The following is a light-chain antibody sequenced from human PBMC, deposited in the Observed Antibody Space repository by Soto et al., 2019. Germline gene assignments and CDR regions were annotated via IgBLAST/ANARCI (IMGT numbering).Light chain of an antibody. V-gene: IGLV2-14*03. CDR1: SSDVGAYIF. Sequence: QSAMPEPTSGSASPGQSITISCTGTSSDVGAYIFVSWYQQHPGKAPKLMIYDIINRPSGVSNRFSGSKSGNTASLTISGLQAEEEADYYCVSFTTSRSYVFGTGTKVTV. J-gene: IGLJ1*01. CDR3: VSFTTSRSYV. CDR2: DII.